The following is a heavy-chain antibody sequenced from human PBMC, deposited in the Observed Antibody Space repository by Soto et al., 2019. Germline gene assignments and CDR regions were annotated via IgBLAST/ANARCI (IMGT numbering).Heavy chain of an antibody. J-gene: IGHJ4*02. V-gene: IGHV1-69*13. Sequence: SVKVSCKASGGAFNNYIFDWVRQAPGQGLEWMGGIIPMFGTPKYAQTFQDRITISADVSTGTAYMELTSLRFDDTAVYYCARLDRSYYYDSSGRNYFDYCGQGTMVTVSS. CDR2: IIPMFGTP. CDR3: ARLDRSYYYDSSGRNYFDY. CDR1: GGAFNNYI. D-gene: IGHD3-22*01.